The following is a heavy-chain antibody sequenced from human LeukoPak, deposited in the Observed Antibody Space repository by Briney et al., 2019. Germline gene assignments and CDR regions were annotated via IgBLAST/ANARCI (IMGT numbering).Heavy chain of an antibody. J-gene: IGHJ4*02. D-gene: IGHD2-15*01. CDR3: ANVVFSGGWCPGY. Sequence: PGGSLRLSCAASKLTFSHYWMSWVRQAPGKGLQWVAAINQDGDRKEYVDAVKGRFSISRDSATNSLYLQMNSLRAEDTAVYYCANVVFSGGWCPGYWGQGTLVTVSS. CDR2: INQDGDRK. CDR1: KLTFSHYW. V-gene: IGHV3-7*03.